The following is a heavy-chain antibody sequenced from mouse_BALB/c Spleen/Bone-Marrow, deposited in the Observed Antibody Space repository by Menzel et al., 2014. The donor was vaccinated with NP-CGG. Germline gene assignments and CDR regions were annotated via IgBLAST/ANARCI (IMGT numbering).Heavy chain of an antibody. V-gene: IGHV1-26*01. D-gene: IGHD1-1*01. CDR1: GYTLTDYY. CDR3: ARSHYYGSSPAWFAY. CDR2: INPENGDT. Sequence: EVQLQQSGPELVKPGASVKMSCKASGYTLTDYYMKWVKESHGKSLEWIGDINPENGDTFYNQKFKGKATLTVEKFSSTAYMQLNSLTSEDSAVYYCARSHYYGSSPAWFAYWGQGTLVTVSA. J-gene: IGHJ3*01.